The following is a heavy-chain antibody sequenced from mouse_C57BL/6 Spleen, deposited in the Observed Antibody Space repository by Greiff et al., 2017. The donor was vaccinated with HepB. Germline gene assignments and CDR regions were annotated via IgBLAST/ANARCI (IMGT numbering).Heavy chain of an antibody. CDR2: IDPSDSYT. D-gene: IGHD1-1*01. CDR3: ARNSHYYYSSRGGNFDY. V-gene: IGHV1-69*01. J-gene: IGHJ2*01. Sequence: QVQLQQPGAELVMPGASVKLSCKASGYTFTSYWMHWVKQRPGQGLEWIGEIDPSDSYTNYNQKFKGKSTLTVDKSSSTAYMQLSSLTSEDSAVYYCARNSHYYYSSRGGNFDYWGQGTTLTVSS. CDR1: GYTFTSYW.